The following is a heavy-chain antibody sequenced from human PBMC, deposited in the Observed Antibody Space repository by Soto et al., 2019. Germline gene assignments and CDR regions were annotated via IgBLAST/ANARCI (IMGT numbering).Heavy chain of an antibody. D-gene: IGHD2-15*01. CDR3: ARALNVLVVAATRQWFDP. V-gene: IGHV4-31*03. CDR1: GGSISSGGYY. J-gene: IGHJ5*02. Sequence: SETLSLTCTVSGGSISSGGYYWSWIRQHPGKGLEWIGYIYYSGSTYYNPSLKSRVTISVDTSKNQFSLKLSSVTAADTAVYYCARALNVLVVAATRQWFDPWGQGTLVTVSS. CDR2: IYYSGST.